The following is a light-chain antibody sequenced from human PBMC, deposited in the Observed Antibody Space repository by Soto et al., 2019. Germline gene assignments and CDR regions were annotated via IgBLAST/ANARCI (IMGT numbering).Light chain of an antibody. V-gene: IGKV3-15*01. CDR2: DAS. J-gene: IGKJ1*01. CDR1: QSVGSK. CDR3: QQYEKWPPTT. Sequence: EILMTQSPATLAASPGERATLSCRASQSVGSKLAWYQQKPGQPPRLVMFDASIRATGVPARFSGGGSGTEFTLTISRLQSEDFALYYCQQYEKWPPTTFGQGTKVEIK.